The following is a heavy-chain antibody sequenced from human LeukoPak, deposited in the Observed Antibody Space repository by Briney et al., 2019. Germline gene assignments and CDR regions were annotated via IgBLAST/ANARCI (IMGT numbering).Heavy chain of an antibody. CDR1: GYTFTGYY. D-gene: IGHD1-26*01. J-gene: IGHJ4*02. V-gene: IGHV1-46*01. CDR2: INPSGGST. Sequence: GASVKVSCKASGYTFTGYYMHWVRQAPGQGLEWMGIINPSGGSTSYAQKFQGRVTMTRDTSISTASMELSRLRSDDTAVYYCAKEGELRLYYFDYWGQGTLVTVSS. CDR3: AKEGELRLYYFDY.